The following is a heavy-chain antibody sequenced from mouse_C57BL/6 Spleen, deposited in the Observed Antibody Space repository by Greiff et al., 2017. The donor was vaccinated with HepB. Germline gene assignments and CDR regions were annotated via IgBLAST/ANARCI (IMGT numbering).Heavy chain of an antibody. D-gene: IGHD1-1*01. CDR2: IYPGSGST. Sequence: VQLQQPGAELVKPGASVKMSCKASGYTFTSYWITWVKQRPGQGLEWIGDIYPGSGSTNYNEKFKSKATQTVDTSSSTAYMQLSSLTSEDSAVYYCARGYYGSSYYFDYWGQGTTLTVSS. V-gene: IGHV1-55*01. J-gene: IGHJ2*01. CDR3: ARGYYGSSYYFDY. CDR1: GYTFTSYW.